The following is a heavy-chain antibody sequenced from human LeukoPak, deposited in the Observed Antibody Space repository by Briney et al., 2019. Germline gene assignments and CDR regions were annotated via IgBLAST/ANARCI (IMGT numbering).Heavy chain of an antibody. V-gene: IGHV3-23*01. CDR2: ISGSGGST. CDR1: GFTFSSYA. D-gene: IGHD2-2*01. Sequence: GGSLRLSCAASGFTFSSYAMSWVRQAPGKGLEWVSAISGSGGSTYYADSVKGRFTISRDNAKNSLYLQMNSLRAEDTAVYYCARGEKLGYCSGTSCYVGGLDYWGQGTLVTVSS. J-gene: IGHJ4*02. CDR3: ARGEKLGYCSGTSCYVGGLDY.